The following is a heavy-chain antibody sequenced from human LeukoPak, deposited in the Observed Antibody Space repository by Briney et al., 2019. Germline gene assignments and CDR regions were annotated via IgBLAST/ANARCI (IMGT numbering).Heavy chain of an antibody. J-gene: IGHJ4*02. Sequence: PGGSLRLSCAASGFTFSSYWMSWVRQAPGKGLEWVANIKQDGSEKYYVDSVKGRFTISRDNAKNSLYLQINSLRAEDTAVYYCARDMPNYVWGSYRTSGIDYWGQGTLVTVSS. CDR2: IKQDGSEK. V-gene: IGHV3-7*01. CDR3: ARDMPNYVWGSYRTSGIDY. CDR1: GFTFSSYW. D-gene: IGHD3-16*01.